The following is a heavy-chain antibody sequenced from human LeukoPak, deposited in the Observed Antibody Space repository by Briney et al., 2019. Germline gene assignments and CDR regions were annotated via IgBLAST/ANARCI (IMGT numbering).Heavy chain of an antibody. D-gene: IGHD5-18*01. V-gene: IGHV4-31*03. CDR1: GGSISSGGYY. Sequence: SETLSLTRTVSGGSISSGGYYWSWIRQHPGTGLEWIGYIYYSGSTYYNPSLKSRVTISVDTSKNQFSLKLSSVTAADTAVYYCARGLDTRGPDAFDVWGQGTMVTVSS. CDR2: IYYSGST. CDR3: ARGLDTRGPDAFDV. J-gene: IGHJ3*01.